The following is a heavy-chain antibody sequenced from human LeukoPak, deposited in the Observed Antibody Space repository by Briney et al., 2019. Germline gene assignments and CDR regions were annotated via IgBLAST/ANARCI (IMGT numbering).Heavy chain of an antibody. J-gene: IGHJ4*02. Sequence: GGSLRLSCAASGFTFSSYSMNWVRQAPGRGLEWVSSISSSSSYIYYADSVKGRFTISRDNAKNSLYLQMNSLRAEDTAVYYCARDLAYYYDSSGSYWGQGTLVTVSS. CDR2: ISSSSSYI. V-gene: IGHV3-21*01. D-gene: IGHD3-22*01. CDR3: ARDLAYYYDSSGSY. CDR1: GFTFSSYS.